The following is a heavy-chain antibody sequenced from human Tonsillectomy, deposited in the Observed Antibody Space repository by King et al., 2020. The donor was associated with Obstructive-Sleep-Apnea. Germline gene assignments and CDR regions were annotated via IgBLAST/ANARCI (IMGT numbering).Heavy chain of an antibody. CDR2: ISWDGGST. J-gene: IGHJ6*02. V-gene: IGHV3-43D*03. CDR1: GFTFDDFA. Sequence: VQLVESGGVVVQPGGSLRLSCAASGFTFDDFAMHWVLQAPGKGLAWVSLISWDGGSTYYADSVKGRFIISRDNSKNSLYLQMNSLRAEDTALYFCAKDVESAGFNGMDVWGHGTTVTVSS. CDR3: AKDVESAGFNGMDV. D-gene: IGHD3-10*01.